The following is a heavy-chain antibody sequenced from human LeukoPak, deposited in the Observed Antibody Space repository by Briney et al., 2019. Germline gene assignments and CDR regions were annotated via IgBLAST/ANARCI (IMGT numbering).Heavy chain of an antibody. D-gene: IGHD6-13*01. CDR2: IYHSGST. Sequence: SEILSLTCAVSGGSISSSNWWSWVRPPPGKGLEWIGEIYHSGSTNYNPSLKSRVTISVDKSKNQFSLKLSSVTAADTAVYYCARAFYSSSWFLDYWGQGTLVTVSS. V-gene: IGHV4-4*02. CDR3: ARAFYSSSWFLDY. CDR1: GGSISSSNW. J-gene: IGHJ4*02.